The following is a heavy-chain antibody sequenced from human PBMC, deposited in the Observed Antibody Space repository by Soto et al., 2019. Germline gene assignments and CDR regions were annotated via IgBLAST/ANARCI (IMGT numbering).Heavy chain of an antibody. J-gene: IGHJ4*02. V-gene: IGHV1-69*01. Sequence: QVQLVQSGAEVKKPGSSVKVSCKASGGTFSSYAISWVRQAPGQGLEWMGGIIPIFGTANYAQKFQGRVTITADESTSTAYMERCSLRSGDTAVDYWASTQEDILTGYPLYYWGQGTLVTVSS. CDR3: ASTQEDILTGYPLYY. CDR1: GGTFSSYA. D-gene: IGHD3-9*01. CDR2: IIPIFGTA.